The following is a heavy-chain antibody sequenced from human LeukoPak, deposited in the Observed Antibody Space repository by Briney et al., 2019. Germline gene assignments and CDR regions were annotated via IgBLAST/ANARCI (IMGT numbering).Heavy chain of an antibody. Sequence: ASVKVSCKASGYTFTSYAMNWVRQAPGQGLEWMGWINTNTGNPTYAQGFTGRFVFSLGTSVSTAYLQISSLKAEDTAVYYCARDYDSSGYYYRDYYGMDVWGQGTTVTVSS. V-gene: IGHV7-4-1*02. CDR2: INTNTGNP. CDR1: GYTFTSYA. D-gene: IGHD3-22*01. CDR3: ARDYDSSGYYYRDYYGMDV. J-gene: IGHJ6*02.